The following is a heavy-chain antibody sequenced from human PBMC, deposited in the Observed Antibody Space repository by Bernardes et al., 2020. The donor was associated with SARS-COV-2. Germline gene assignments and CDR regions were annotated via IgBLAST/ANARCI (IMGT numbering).Heavy chain of an antibody. V-gene: IGHV3-23*01. D-gene: IGHD1-26*01. J-gene: IGHJ4*02. CDR1: GFTFSSYA. Sequence: GGSLRLSCAASGFTFSSYAMSWVRQAPGKGLEWVSDISGSGGSTYYADSVKGRFTISRDNSKNTLYLQMNSLRAEDTAVYYCAKKGYSGTYPYYFDQWGQGTLVTVSS. CDR3: AKKGYSGTYPYYFDQ. CDR2: ISGSGGST.